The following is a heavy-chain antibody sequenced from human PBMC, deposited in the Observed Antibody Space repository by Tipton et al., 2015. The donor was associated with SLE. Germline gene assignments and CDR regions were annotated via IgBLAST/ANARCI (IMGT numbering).Heavy chain of an antibody. CDR1: GGSISSSSYY. Sequence: TLSLTCTVSGGSISSSSYYWGWIRQPPGKGLEWIGSIYYSGSTYYNPSLKSRVTISVDTSKNQFSLKLSSVTAADTAVYCCARTVGDYGYYYYYGMDVWGQGTTVTVSS. CDR3: ARTVGDYGYYYYYGMDV. V-gene: IGHV4-39*07. CDR2: IYYSGST. D-gene: IGHD4/OR15-4a*01. J-gene: IGHJ6*02.